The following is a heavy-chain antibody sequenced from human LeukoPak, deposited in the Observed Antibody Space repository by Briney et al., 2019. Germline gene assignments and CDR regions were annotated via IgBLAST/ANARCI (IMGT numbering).Heavy chain of an antibody. Sequence: SETLSLTCSVSGGSIGGHYWNWIRQAPGKGLEWIGHIFTSGSPNYSPSLKSRVTFSRDTARSQIYLRMTSVTAADTAVYYCARAQLNLVVDFGMDVWGQGTTVTVSS. J-gene: IGHJ6*02. V-gene: IGHV4-4*07. CDR2: IFTSGSP. D-gene: IGHD2-2*01. CDR3: ARAQLNLVVDFGMDV. CDR1: GGSIGGHY.